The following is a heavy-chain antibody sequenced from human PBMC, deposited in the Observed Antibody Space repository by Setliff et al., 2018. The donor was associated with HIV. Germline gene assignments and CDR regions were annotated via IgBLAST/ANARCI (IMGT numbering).Heavy chain of an antibody. Sequence: SETLSLTCTVSGGSIRSFFWSWIRQPPGKGLEWIGHIYTSGSTNYNPSLKSRVTMSVDTSKNQFSLNLSSVTAADTAVYYCARWHPPYGFWEEDYWGQGTLVTVSS. CDR1: GGSIRSFF. CDR3: ARWHPPYGFWEEDY. D-gene: IGHD3-10*01. V-gene: IGHV4-4*08. CDR2: IYTSGST. J-gene: IGHJ4*02.